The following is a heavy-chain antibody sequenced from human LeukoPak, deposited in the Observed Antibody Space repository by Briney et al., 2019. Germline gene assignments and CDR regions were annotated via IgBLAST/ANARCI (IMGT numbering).Heavy chain of an antibody. J-gene: IGHJ6*03. D-gene: IGHD7-27*01. V-gene: IGHV3-7*01. CDR2: IKQDGSEK. Sequence: GGSLRLSCAASGFTFSSYWMSWVRQAPGKGLEWVANIKQDGSEKKYVDSVKGRFTISRDNAKNSLYLQVNSLRVEDTAVYYSARQHWGLYYYQMAVWRKGTTVTVSS. CDR1: GFTFSSYW. CDR3: ARQHWGLYYYQMAV.